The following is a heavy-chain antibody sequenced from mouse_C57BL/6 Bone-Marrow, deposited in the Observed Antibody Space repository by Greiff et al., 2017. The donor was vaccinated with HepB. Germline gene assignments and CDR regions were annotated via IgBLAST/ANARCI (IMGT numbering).Heavy chain of an antibody. CDR1: GFSLTSYG. Sequence: VQLQQSGPGLVQPSQSLSITCTVSGFSLTSYGVHWVRQSPGKGLEWLGVIWRGGSTDYNAAFMSRLSITKDNSKSQVFVKMNSLQADDTAIYYWAKNGGGNYVLFAYWGQGTLVTVSA. CDR2: IWRGGST. J-gene: IGHJ3*01. D-gene: IGHD2-1*01. CDR3: AKNGGGNYVLFAY. V-gene: IGHV2-5*01.